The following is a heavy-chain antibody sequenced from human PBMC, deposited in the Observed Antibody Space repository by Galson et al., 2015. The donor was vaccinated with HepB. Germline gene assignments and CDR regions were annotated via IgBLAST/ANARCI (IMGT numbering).Heavy chain of an antibody. J-gene: IGHJ5*02. D-gene: IGHD6-13*01. V-gene: IGHV1-18*04. CDR3: ARVYSSSWYNWFDP. CDR2: ISAYNGNT. Sequence: SVKVSCKASGYTFTSYGISWVRQAPGRGLEWMGWISAYNGNTNYAQKLQGRVTMTTDTSTSTAYMELRSLRSDDTAVYYCARVYSSSWYNWFDPWGQGTLVTVSS. CDR1: GYTFTSYG.